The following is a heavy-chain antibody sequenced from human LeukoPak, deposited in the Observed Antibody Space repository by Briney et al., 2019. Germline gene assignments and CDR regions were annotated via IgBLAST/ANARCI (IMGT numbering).Heavy chain of an antibody. CDR2: FDPEDGET. Sequence: ASVKVSCKVSGYTLTELSMHWVRQAPGKGLGWMGGFDPEDGETIYAQKFQGRVTMTEDTSTDTAYMELSSLRSEDTAVYYCATVFFDSSGYYTGWFDPWGQGTLVTVSS. V-gene: IGHV1-24*01. CDR3: ATVFFDSSGYYTGWFDP. J-gene: IGHJ5*02. CDR1: GYTLTELS. D-gene: IGHD3-22*01.